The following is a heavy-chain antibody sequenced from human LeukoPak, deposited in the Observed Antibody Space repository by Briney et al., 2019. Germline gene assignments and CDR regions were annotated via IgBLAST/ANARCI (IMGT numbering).Heavy chain of an antibody. V-gene: IGHV5-51*01. J-gene: IGHJ4*02. CDR3: ATGRGTVTTKDYYFDY. D-gene: IGHD4-11*01. CDR1: GYSFTSYW. Sequence: TGESLKISCKGSGYSFTSYWIGWVRQMPGKGLEWMGIIYPGDSDTRYSPSFQGQVTISADKSISTAYLQWSSLKASDTAMYYCATGRGTVTTKDYYFDYWGQGTLVTVSS. CDR2: IYPGDSDT.